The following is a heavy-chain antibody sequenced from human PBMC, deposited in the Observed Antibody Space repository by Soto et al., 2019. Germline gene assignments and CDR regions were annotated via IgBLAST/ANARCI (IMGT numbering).Heavy chain of an antibody. CDR3: ARGVAVPGAHIDY. CDR1: GGSISGSY. Sequence: LSLTCSVSGGSISGSYWSWIRQSPEKGLEWLGYVYYTGSTNYSPSLRSRVSISVDTSKNEFSLRLSSVTAADTAVYFCARGVAVPGAHIDYWGQGTQVTVSS. V-gene: IGHV4-59*01. CDR2: VYYTGST. J-gene: IGHJ4*02. D-gene: IGHD6-19*01.